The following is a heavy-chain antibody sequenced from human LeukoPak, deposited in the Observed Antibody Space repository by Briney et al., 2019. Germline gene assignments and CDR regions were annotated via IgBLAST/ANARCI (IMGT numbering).Heavy chain of an antibody. Sequence: GGSLRLPCAASGFTVSSNYMSWVRQAPGKGLEWVSIIYTDGSTYYADSVKGRSTISRDNSKSTLYLQMNSLRAEDTAVYYCARFDYADYLAFDYWGQGTLVTVSS. J-gene: IGHJ4*02. CDR1: GFTVSSNY. CDR2: IYTDGST. V-gene: IGHV3-53*01. CDR3: ARFDYADYLAFDY. D-gene: IGHD4-17*01.